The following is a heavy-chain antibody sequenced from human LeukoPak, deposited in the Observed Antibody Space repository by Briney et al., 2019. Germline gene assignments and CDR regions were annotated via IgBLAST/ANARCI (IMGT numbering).Heavy chain of an antibody. D-gene: IGHD4/OR15-4a*01. Sequence: PGGSLRLSCAASGFTFSSYAMSWVRQAPGKGLEWVSAISNGGGSTYYADSVKGRFTISRDNSKNTLYLQMNSLRAEDTAVYYCAKGGATPGGFDYWGQGTLVTVSS. J-gene: IGHJ4*02. V-gene: IGHV3-23*01. CDR2: ISNGGGST. CDR3: AKGGATPGGFDY. CDR1: GFTFSSYA.